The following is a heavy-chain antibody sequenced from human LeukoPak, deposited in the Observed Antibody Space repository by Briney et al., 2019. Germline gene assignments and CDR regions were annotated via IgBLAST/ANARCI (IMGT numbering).Heavy chain of an antibody. V-gene: IGHV1-46*01. CDR2: INPSCCNT. Sequence: SVNVSCKASGYTFTSYYMHWVRQPPGQGLEGMGIINPSCCNTIYPQMFQGRVTMTRDTSPSTVYMDLNSVNSGDTAVYFCARGRSAFDIWGKETMVTVS. CDR1: GYTFTSYY. CDR3: ARGRSAFDI. J-gene: IGHJ3*02.